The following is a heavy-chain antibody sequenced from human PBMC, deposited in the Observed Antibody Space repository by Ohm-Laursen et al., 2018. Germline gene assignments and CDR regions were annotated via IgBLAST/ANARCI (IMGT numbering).Heavy chain of an antibody. J-gene: IGHJ4*02. CDR3: ARDVPSSGYDY. CDR2: IYSGGSS. Sequence: SLRLSCAASGFTFSSYAMSWVRQAPGKGLEWVSVIYSGGSSYYADSVKGRFTISRDNSKNTLYLQMNSLRAEDTAVYYCARDVPSSGYDYWGQGTLVTVSS. V-gene: IGHV3-53*01. D-gene: IGHD3-22*01. CDR1: GFTFSSYA.